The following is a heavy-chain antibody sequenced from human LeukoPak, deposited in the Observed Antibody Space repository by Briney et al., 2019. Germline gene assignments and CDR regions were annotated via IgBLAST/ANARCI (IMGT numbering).Heavy chain of an antibody. CDR3: AREEYYGSGRRFDY. V-gene: IGHV3-53*01. CDR1: GFTFSNYV. J-gene: IGHJ4*02. CDR2: IYSGGST. D-gene: IGHD3-10*01. Sequence: GGSLRLSCAASGFTFSNYVMNWVRQAPGKGLEWVSVIYSGGSTYYADSVKGRFTISRDNSKNTLYLQMNSLRAEDTAVYYCAREEYYGSGRRFDYWGQGTLVTVSS.